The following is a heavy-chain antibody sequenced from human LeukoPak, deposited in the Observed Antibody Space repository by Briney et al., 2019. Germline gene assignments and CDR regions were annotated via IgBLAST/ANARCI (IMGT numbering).Heavy chain of an antibody. CDR2: IYYSGST. J-gene: IGHJ5*02. CDR1: GGSISSSSYY. D-gene: IGHD3-16*02. CDR3: ARAYYDYVWGSYRPNWFDP. V-gene: IGHV4-39*07. Sequence: SETLSLTCTVSGGSISSSSYYWGWIRQPPGKGLEWIGSIYYSGSTNYNPSVKSRVTISVDTSKNQFSLKLSSVTAADTAVYYCARAYYDYVWGSYRPNWFDPWGQGTLVTVSS.